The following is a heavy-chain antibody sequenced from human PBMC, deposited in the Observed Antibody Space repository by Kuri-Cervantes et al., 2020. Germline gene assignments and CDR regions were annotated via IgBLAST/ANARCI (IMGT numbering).Heavy chain of an antibody. D-gene: IGHD2/OR15-2a*01. V-gene: IGHV4-34*01. CDR2: INHSGST. CDR3: ARRPQNWPIDY. Sequence: SETLSLTCAVYGGSFSGYYWSWIRQPPGKGLEWIGEINHSGSTNYNPSLKSRVTISADTSKNQFSLKLSFVTATDTAVYFCARRPQNWPIDYWGQGTLVTVSS. J-gene: IGHJ4*02. CDR1: GGSFSGYY.